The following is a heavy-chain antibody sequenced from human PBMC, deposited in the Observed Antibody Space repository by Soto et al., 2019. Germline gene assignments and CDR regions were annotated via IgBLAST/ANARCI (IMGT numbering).Heavy chain of an antibody. D-gene: IGHD3-10*01. CDR1: GGSVTNGIYY. J-gene: IGHJ6*02. CDR2: IYYRGAT. CDR3: VRDSRRTGVKYFYGFDA. Sequence: QVQLQESGPGLVQPSETLSLTCNVSGGSVTNGIYYWSWIRQPPGGGLEWIGYIYYRGATKYNPSLESRVSISEDTPKNQFSLKLTSVTAADTAVYYCVRDSRRTGVKYFYGFDAWGQGTTVTVSS. V-gene: IGHV4-61*01.